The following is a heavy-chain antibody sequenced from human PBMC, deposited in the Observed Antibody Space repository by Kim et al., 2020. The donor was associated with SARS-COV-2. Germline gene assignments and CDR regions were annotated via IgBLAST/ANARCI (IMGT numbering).Heavy chain of an antibody. Sequence: SETLSLTCAVYGGSFSGYYWSWIRQPPGKGLEWIGEINHSGSTNYNPSLKSRVTISVDTSKNQFSLKLSSVTAADTAVYYCARGRRDGYHSGKAPMDVWGQGTTVTVSS. D-gene: IGHD5-12*01. CDR3: ARGRRDGYHSGKAPMDV. CDR1: GGSFSGYY. V-gene: IGHV4-34*01. CDR2: INHSGST. J-gene: IGHJ6*02.